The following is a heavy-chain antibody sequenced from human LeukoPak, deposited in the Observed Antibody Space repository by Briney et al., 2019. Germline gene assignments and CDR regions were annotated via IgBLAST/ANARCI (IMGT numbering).Heavy chain of an antibody. V-gene: IGHV3-74*01. J-gene: IGHJ4*02. CDR3: ASLSTHDYGDP. CDR2: INSGASTT. Sequence: PGGSLRLSCAASGFTFSSSWMHWVRQAPGKGLMWVSHINSGASTTTYADSVKGRFTISRDNAKNTLYLQMNSLRAEDTAVYYCASLSTHDYGDPWGRGTLVTVSS. D-gene: IGHD4-17*01. CDR1: GFTFSSSW.